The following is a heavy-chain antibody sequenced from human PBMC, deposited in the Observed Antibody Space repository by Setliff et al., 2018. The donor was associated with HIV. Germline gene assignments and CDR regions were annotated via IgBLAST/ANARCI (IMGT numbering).Heavy chain of an antibody. CDR3: ARDLLGSSSLVDY. D-gene: IGHD6-6*01. CDR2: IHTSGSS. Sequence: SETLSLTCTVSGGSISSGSYYWSWIRQPAGKGLEWVGHIHTSGSSSYNPSLTSRVIISLDTSKTQISLKLNSVTAADTAVYYCARDLLGSSSLVDYWGQGTLVTVSS. V-gene: IGHV4-61*09. CDR1: GGSISSGSYY. J-gene: IGHJ4*02.